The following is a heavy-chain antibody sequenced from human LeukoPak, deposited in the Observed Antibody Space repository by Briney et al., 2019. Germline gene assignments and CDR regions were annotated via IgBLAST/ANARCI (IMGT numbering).Heavy chain of an antibody. CDR3: ASTTVADFDY. CDR1: GFTFDDYA. D-gene: IGHD4-23*01. Sequence: QPGGSLRLSCAASGFTFDDYAMHWVRQAPGKGLEWVSLISGDGGSTYYADSVKGRFTISRGNSKNSLYLQMNSLRTEDPALYYCASTTVADFDYWGQGTLVTVSS. CDR2: ISGDGGST. J-gene: IGHJ4*02. V-gene: IGHV3-43*02.